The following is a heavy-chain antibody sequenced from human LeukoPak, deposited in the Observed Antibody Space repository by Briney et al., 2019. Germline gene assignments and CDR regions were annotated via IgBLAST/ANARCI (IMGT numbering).Heavy chain of an antibody. CDR3: AKNYGPGNAFYDY. Sequence: PGGSLRLSCAASGFSFSTYAMTWVRQAPGRGLEWVSAIDGSGRYTYYRDSVQGRFTNSRDKSKNTLFLQMNSLIAEDPAVYYCAKNYGPGNAFYDYWGQGVLVTVSS. CDR1: GFSFSTYA. CDR2: IDGSGRYT. V-gene: IGHV3-23*01. J-gene: IGHJ4*02. D-gene: IGHD3-10*01.